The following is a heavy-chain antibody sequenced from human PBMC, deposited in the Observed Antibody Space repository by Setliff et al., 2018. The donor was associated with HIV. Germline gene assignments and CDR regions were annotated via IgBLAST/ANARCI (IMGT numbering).Heavy chain of an antibody. CDR2: LRTGTGDT. CDR1: GYTFTSYS. V-gene: IGHV1-3*04. J-gene: IGHJ4*02. Sequence: ASVKVSCKASGYTFTSYSMHWVRQAPGQRLEWMGWLRTGTGDTSYSVKFQGRLTITRDTSANSLYLQMNSLRAEDAAVYYCATDLHWAFDYWGQGSLVTVSS. D-gene: IGHD7-27*01. CDR3: ATDLHWAFDY.